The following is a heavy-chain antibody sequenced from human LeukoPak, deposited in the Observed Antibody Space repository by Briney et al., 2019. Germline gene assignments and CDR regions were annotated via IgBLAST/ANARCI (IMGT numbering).Heavy chain of an antibody. V-gene: IGHV3-23*01. Sequence: GGSLRLSCAASGFTFSDYYMSWIRQAPGKGLEWVSAISGSGGSTYYADSVKGRFTISRDNSKNTLYLQMNSLRAEDTAVYYCAKDSSSGWYHWYFDLWGRGTLVTVSS. CDR3: AKDSSSGWYHWYFDL. CDR1: GFTFSDYY. CDR2: ISGSGGST. D-gene: IGHD6-19*01. J-gene: IGHJ2*01.